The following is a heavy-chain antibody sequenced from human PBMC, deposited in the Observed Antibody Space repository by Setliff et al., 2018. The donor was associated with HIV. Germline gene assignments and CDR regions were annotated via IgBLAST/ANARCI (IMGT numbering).Heavy chain of an antibody. CDR2: IYHSGST. CDR3: ARVTITTVRGDGYFYYFYMDV. D-gene: IGHD3-10*01. Sequence: SETLSLTCSVSGGSISSGGYSWSWIRQPPGKGLEWIGYIYHSGSTSYNPSLKSRVSTSIDTSQNQFSLKLSSVTVADTAVYYCARVTITTVRGDGYFYYFYMDVWGKGTTVTVSS. V-gene: IGHV4-30-2*01. J-gene: IGHJ6*03. CDR1: GGSISSGGYS.